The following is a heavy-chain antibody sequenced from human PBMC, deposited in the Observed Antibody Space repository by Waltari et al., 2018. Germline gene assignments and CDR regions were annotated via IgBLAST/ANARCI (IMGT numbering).Heavy chain of an antibody. CDR3: ARDGHSYFYGSWSDY. Sequence: QPGKSLTLSCEVSGISVSSYAMHWVRQAPGKGLEWEAVISFDGNNIYFADSVNVRFTINRDNSKNTLSLQMNSLTPEDTAIYYCARDGHSYFYGSWSDYWGQGTLVTVSS. V-gene: IGHV3-30*01. J-gene: IGHJ4*02. D-gene: IGHD3-10*01. CDR2: ISFDGNNI. CDR1: GISVSSYA.